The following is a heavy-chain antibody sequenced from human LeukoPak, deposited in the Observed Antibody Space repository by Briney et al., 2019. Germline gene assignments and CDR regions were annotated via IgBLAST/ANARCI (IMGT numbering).Heavy chain of an antibody. Sequence: PSETLSLTCTVSGGSISTYSWTWIRQPPGKGLQWIGYIYSIGSTNYNPYPKSRVTMSVDTSKNQFSLKLSSVTAADTAVYCCARGGEQGTHYYGYWGQGTLVTVFS. CDR1: GGSISTYS. J-gene: IGHJ4*02. CDR3: ARGGEQGTHYYGY. CDR2: IYSIGST. D-gene: IGHD3/OR15-3a*01. V-gene: IGHV4-59*01.